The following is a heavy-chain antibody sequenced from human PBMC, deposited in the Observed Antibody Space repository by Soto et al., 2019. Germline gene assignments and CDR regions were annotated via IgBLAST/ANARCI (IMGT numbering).Heavy chain of an antibody. Sequence: QLQLQESGPGLVKPSETLSLTCTVSGGSISSSSYYWGWIRQPPGKGLEWIGSIYYSGSTYYNPSLKSRVTISVDTSKNQFSLKLSSVTAADTAVYYCARRRSRTMIRGPAAFDIWGQGTMVTVSS. D-gene: IGHD3-22*01. CDR1: GGSISSSSYY. CDR2: IYYSGST. J-gene: IGHJ3*02. V-gene: IGHV4-39*01. CDR3: ARRRSRTMIRGPAAFDI.